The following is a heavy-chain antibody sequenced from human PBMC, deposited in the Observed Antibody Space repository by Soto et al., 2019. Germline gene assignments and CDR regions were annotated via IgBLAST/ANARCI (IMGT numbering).Heavy chain of an antibody. CDR1: GASVTSPPYS. J-gene: IGHJ4*02. Sequence: QLPLQESGPGLVTPSDTLSLLCAVSGASVTSPPYSWTWVRQPPGKGLEWIGYVHNSGSTKYDPSFESRVSISLDTSKNHFSLRLTAVPAAYAAVDYCLGADYGGIVDYLGQGTLVSVSS. V-gene: IGHV4-61*03. D-gene: IGHD4-17*01. CDR3: LGADYGGIVDY. CDR2: VHNSGST.